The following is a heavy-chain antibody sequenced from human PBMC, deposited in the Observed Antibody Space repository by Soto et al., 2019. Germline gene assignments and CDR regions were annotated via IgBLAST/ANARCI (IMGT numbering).Heavy chain of an antibody. CDR1: GFTFSGYS. J-gene: IGHJ3*02. Sequence: PGGSLRLSXVVSGFTFSGYSMNWVRQPPGKGLEWVSYISSSGGTINYADSVKGRFTISRDNAKNSLFLQMNSLRDEDTALYYCARDAWRADIWGQGTMVTVSS. D-gene: IGHD5-12*01. CDR3: ARDAWRADI. CDR2: ISSSGGTI. V-gene: IGHV3-48*02.